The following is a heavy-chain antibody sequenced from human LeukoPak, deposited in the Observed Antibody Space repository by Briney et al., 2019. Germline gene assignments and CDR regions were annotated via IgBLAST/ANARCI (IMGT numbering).Heavy chain of an antibody. CDR3: ARDQLDH. CDR1: GLDVSSTY. Sequence: GGSLRLSCASSGLDVSSTYMSWIRQAPGKGLEWVSTAFVGGDTYYAASVKGRFTLSKDSSRNTMFLQTHGLRPEDTAVYYCARDQLDHWGQGTLVAVSP. D-gene: IGHD5-24*01. CDR2: AFVGGDT. J-gene: IGHJ4*02. V-gene: IGHV3-53*01.